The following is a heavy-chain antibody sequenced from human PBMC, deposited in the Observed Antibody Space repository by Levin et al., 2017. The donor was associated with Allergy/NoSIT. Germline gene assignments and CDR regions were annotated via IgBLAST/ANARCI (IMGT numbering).Heavy chain of an antibody. CDR1: GFLFDDYA. CDR2: ISWNSDII. V-gene: IGHV3-9*01. J-gene: IGHJ6*02. CDR3: AKDNRDYFESSGQYSSGMYYAMDV. D-gene: IGHD3-22*01. Sequence: GGSLRLSCAGSGFLFDDYAIHWVRQAPGKGLEWVSGISWNSDIIGYADAVKGRFIISRDNAKNSLYLQMDSLRVEDTALYYCAKDNRDYFESSGQYSSGMYYAMDVWGQGTTVTVSS.